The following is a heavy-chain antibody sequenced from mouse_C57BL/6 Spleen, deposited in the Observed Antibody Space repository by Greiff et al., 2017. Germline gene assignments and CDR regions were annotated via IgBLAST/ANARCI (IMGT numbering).Heavy chain of an antibody. CDR3: AQLTGTEGYFDY. CDR1: GYAFSSYW. Sequence: VQLQQSGAELVKPGASVKISCKASGYAFSSYWMNWVKQRPGKGLEWIGQIYPGDGDTNYNGKFKGKATLTADKSSSTAYMQLSSLTSEDSAVYFCAQLTGTEGYFDYGGQGTTLTVSS. J-gene: IGHJ2*01. CDR2: IYPGDGDT. D-gene: IGHD4-1*01. V-gene: IGHV1-80*01.